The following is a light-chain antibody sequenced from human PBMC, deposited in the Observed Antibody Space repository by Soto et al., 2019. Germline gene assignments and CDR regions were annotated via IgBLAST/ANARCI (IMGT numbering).Light chain of an antibody. V-gene: IGKV1-39*01. Sequence: IQMTQSLSSLSASVGDTVTITCRARQSISNSLSWYQQKPGKAPKFLIYVASTLQRGVPSRFSGSGSGTDFTLTISSLQPEDVATYYCQQTFSPPYTFGQGTKLEIK. CDR3: QQTFSPPYT. CDR1: QSISNS. CDR2: VAS. J-gene: IGKJ2*01.